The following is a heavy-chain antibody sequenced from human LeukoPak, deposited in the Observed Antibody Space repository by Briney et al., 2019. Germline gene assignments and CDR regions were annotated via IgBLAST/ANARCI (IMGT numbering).Heavy chain of an antibody. CDR3: ARGGSSGPYNWFDP. Sequence: PSETLSLTCNVSGDSINSHYWNWIRQPPGKGLEWIGYVYNSRGTNYNPSLKSRVTISEDKSKNQLSLRLTSVTAADTAVYYCARGGSSGPYNWFDPWGQGILVTVSS. CDR2: VYNSRGT. J-gene: IGHJ5*02. D-gene: IGHD6-19*01. V-gene: IGHV4-59*11. CDR1: GDSINSHY.